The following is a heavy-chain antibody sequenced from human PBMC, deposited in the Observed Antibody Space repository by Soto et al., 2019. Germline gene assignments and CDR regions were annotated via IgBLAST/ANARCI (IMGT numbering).Heavy chain of an antibody. D-gene: IGHD6-13*01. Sequence: SLRLSCAASGFTFDDYAMHWVRQAPGKGLEWVSGISWNSGSIGYADSVKGRFTISRDNAKNSLYLQMNSLRAEDTALYYCAKDSSSSWRAGWFDPWGQGTLVTVPS. CDR2: ISWNSGSI. V-gene: IGHV3-9*01. CDR1: GFTFDDYA. CDR3: AKDSSSSWRAGWFDP. J-gene: IGHJ5*02.